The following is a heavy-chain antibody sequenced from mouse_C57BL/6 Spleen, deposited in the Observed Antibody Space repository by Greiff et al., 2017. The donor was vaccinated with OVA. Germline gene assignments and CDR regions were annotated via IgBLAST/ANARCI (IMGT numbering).Heavy chain of an antibody. V-gene: IGHV1-26*01. D-gene: IGHD1-1*01. Sequence: VQLKDSGPELVKPGASVKISCKASGYTFTDYYMNWVKQSHGKSLEWIGDINPNNGGTSYNQKFKGKATLTVDKSSSTAYMELRSLTSEDSAVYYCASPATGARGYFDYWGQGTTLTVSS. CDR1: GYTFTDYY. CDR3: ASPATGARGYFDY. J-gene: IGHJ2*01. CDR2: INPNNGGT.